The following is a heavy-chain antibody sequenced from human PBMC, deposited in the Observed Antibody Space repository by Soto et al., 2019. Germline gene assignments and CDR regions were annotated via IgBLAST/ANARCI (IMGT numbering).Heavy chain of an antibody. D-gene: IGHD3-22*01. CDR2: IYWDDDK. Sequence: KESGPTLVTPTQTLTLTCTFSGFSLSTSGVGVGWIRQPPGKALEWLALIYWDDDKRYSPSLKSRLTITKDTSKNQVVLTMTNMDPVDTATYYCAHLYYYDSSGYGENDAFDIWGQGTMVTVSS. J-gene: IGHJ3*02. V-gene: IGHV2-5*02. CDR3: AHLYYYDSSGYGENDAFDI. CDR1: GFSLSTSGVG.